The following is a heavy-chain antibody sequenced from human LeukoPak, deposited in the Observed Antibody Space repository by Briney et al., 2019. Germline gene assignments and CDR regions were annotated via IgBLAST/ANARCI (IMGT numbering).Heavy chain of an antibody. D-gene: IGHD5-18*01. V-gene: IGHV4-59*01. CDR3: ARGGTRGYSYGYMDV. Sequence: SETLSLTCTVSGGSISSYYWSWIRQPPGKGLEWIGYIYYSGYTNYNPSLKSRVTISVDTSKNQFSLKLSSVTAADTAVYYCARGGTRGYSYGYMDVWGKGTTVTISS. CDR2: IYYSGYT. J-gene: IGHJ6*03. CDR1: GGSISSYY.